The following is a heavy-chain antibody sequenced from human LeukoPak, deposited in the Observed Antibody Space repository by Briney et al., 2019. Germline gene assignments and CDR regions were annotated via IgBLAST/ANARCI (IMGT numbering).Heavy chain of an antibody. CDR1: GYTFTSYA. Sequence: ASVKVSCKASGYTFTSYAMNWVRQAPGQGLEWMGWINTNTGNPTYAQGFTGRFVFSLDTSVSTAYLQISSLKAEDTAVYYCARNNVVTGSYWYFDLWGRGTLVTVSS. J-gene: IGHJ2*01. CDR2: INTNTGNP. V-gene: IGHV7-4-1*02. CDR3: ARNNVVTGSYWYFDL. D-gene: IGHD2-21*02.